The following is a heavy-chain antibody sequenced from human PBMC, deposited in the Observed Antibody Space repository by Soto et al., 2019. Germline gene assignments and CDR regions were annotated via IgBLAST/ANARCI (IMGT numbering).Heavy chain of an antibody. CDR3: AHPRGYGVFDAYDM. CDR1: GFTFSTYA. Sequence: GGSLRLSCAASGFTFSTYAMSWVRQAPGKGLEWVSAISAGGGSTYYTDSVKGRFTISRDNSIKTLYLQMNSLRTEDTAVYYCAHPRGYGVFDAYDMWGRGAMVTVSS. J-gene: IGHJ3*02. D-gene: IGHD4-17*01. V-gene: IGHV3-23*01. CDR2: ISAGGGST.